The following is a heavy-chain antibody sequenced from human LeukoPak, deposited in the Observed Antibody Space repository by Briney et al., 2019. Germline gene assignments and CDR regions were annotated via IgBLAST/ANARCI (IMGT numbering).Heavy chain of an antibody. Sequence: GESLKISCRGSGYSFTCYWIGWVRPASGQGVEGMGIINPSGGSTSYELKFKGRVTMTRDTSTSTVYMELRSLRSDDTAVYYCARDRVPVDYYDSSGYYGGACDYWGQGTLVTVSS. J-gene: IGHJ4*02. CDR2: INPSGGST. CDR3: ARDRVPVDYYDSSGYYGGACDY. CDR1: GYSFTCYW. D-gene: IGHD3-22*01. V-gene: IGHV1-46*01.